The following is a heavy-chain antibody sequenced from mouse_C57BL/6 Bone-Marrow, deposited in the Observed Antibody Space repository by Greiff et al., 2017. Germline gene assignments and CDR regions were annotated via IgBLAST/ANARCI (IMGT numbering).Heavy chain of an antibody. V-gene: IGHV2-6*03. D-gene: IGHD2-4*01. J-gene: IGHJ4*01. CDR3: ARPYYYDYDGYAMDY. CDR2: IWSDGST. Sequence: VKLMESGPGLVAPSQSLSITCTVSGFSLTSYGVNWVRQPPGKGLEWLVVIWSDGSTTYNSALKSRLSISKDNSKSKVFLKMNSRQTDDTAMYYCARPYYYDYDGYAMDYWGQGTSVTVSS. CDR1: GFSLTSYG.